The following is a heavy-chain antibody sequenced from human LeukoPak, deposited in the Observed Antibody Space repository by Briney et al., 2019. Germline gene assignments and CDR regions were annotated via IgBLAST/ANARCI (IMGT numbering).Heavy chain of an antibody. CDR2: IYHSGST. V-gene: IGHV4-38-2*02. Sequence: SETLSLTCTVSGYSISSGYYWGWIRQPPGKGLEWIGSIYHSGSTYYNPSLKSRVTISVDTSKNQFSLKLSSVTAADTAVYYCASRGEIVSGQPEGYFDYWGQGTLVTVSS. J-gene: IGHJ4*02. CDR3: ASRGEIVSGQPEGYFDY. D-gene: IGHD2-15*01. CDR1: GYSISSGYY.